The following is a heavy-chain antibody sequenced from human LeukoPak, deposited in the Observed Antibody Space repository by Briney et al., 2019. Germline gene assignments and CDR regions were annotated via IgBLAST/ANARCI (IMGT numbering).Heavy chain of an antibody. Sequence: GGSLRLSCAASGFTFSSYSMNWVRQAPGKGLEWVSSISSSSSYIYYADSVKGRFTISRDNAKNSLYLQMNSLRAEDTAVYYCARGLYCSSTSCYTTLPDYYYYGMDVWGQGTTVTVSS. D-gene: IGHD2-2*02. CDR1: GFTFSSYS. J-gene: IGHJ6*02. V-gene: IGHV3-21*01. CDR3: ARGLYCSSTSCYTTLPDYYYYGMDV. CDR2: ISSSSSYI.